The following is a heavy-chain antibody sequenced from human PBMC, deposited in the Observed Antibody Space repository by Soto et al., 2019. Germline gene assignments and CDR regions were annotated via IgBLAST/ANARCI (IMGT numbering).Heavy chain of an antibody. J-gene: IGHJ4*02. CDR2: IYYSGST. Sequence: SETLSLTCTVSGGSISSYYWSWIRQPPGKGLEWIGYIYYSGSTNYNPSLKSRVTISVDTSKNQFSLKLSSVTAADTAVYYCARAKLLWFGETYYFDYWGQGTLVTVSS. CDR1: GGSISSYY. V-gene: IGHV4-59*01. D-gene: IGHD3-10*01. CDR3: ARAKLLWFGETYYFDY.